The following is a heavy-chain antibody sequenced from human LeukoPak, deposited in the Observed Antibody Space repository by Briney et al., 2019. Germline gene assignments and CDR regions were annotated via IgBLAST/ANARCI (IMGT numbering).Heavy chain of an antibody. CDR1: GGSISSSSYY. CDR2: IYYSGST. V-gene: IGHV4-39*01. D-gene: IGHD5-18*01. CDR3: ARYPTAMVSFDY. Sequence: SETLSLTCTVSGGSISSSSYYWGWIRQPTGKGLEWIGSIYYSGSTYYNPSLKRRVTLSVDTSKNQFSLRLSFVTAADTAVYYCARYPTAMVSFDYWGQGTLVTVSS. J-gene: IGHJ4*02.